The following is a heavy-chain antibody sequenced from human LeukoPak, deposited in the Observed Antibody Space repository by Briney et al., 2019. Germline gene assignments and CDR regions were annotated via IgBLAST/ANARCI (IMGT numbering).Heavy chain of an antibody. CDR2: IIPIFGTA. V-gene: IGHV1-69*13. J-gene: IGHJ5*02. Sequence: ASVKVSCKASGGTFSSYAISWVRQAPGQGLEWMGGIIPIFGTANYAQKFQGRVTITADESTSTAYMELSSLRSEDTAVYYCATYGDYEKNWFDPWGQGTLVTVSS. CDR3: ATYGDYEKNWFDP. D-gene: IGHD4-17*01. CDR1: GGTFSSYA.